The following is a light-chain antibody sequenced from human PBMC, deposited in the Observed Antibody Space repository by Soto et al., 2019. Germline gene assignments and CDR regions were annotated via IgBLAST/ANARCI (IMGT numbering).Light chain of an antibody. V-gene: IGLV1-44*01. Sequence: QSVLTQPPSASGTPGQRVTISCSGSRSNIGSNAVSWYQQLPGTAPKLLIYNDNQRHSGVPDRFSASKSGTSGSLAISGLQSEDDADYYCAAWDDSLNARGVFGGGTKLTVL. CDR1: RSNIGSNA. CDR2: NDN. CDR3: AAWDDSLNARGV. J-gene: IGLJ3*02.